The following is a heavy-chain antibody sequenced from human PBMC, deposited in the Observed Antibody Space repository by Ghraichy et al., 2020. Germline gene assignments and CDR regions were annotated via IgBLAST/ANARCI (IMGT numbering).Heavy chain of an antibody. CDR3: ARGSGYDGADWFDP. D-gene: IGHD5-12*01. Sequence: ASVKVSCKASGYTFINHDINWVRQATGQGLEWMGWMNSNSGNTGYAQKLQGRVTMTRDTSISTAYMELSGLIAEDTAVYYCARGSGYDGADWFDPWGQGTLVTVSS. CDR1: GYTFINHD. J-gene: IGHJ5*02. V-gene: IGHV1-8*01. CDR2: MNSNSGNT.